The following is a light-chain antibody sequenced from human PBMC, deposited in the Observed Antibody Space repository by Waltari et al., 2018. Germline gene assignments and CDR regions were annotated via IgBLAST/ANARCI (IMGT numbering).Light chain of an antibody. CDR1: SGHSSNL. V-gene: IGLV4-69*01. J-gene: IGLJ3*02. CDR2: VNSDGSH. Sequence: QLVLTQSPSASASLGASVKLTCTLSSGHSSNLIAWHQQQPEKGPRYLIKVNSDGSHSKGDEIPDRFSGSSSGAERYLTISSLQSEDEADYYCQTGGHGTWVFGGGTKLTVL. CDR3: QTGGHGTWV.